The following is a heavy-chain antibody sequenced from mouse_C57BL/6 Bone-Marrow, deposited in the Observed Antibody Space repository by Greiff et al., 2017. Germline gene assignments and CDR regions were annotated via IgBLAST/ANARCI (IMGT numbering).Heavy chain of an antibody. CDR1: GYTFTDYY. CDR3: ARSGESWPRRRGGYYAMDY. J-gene: IGHJ4*01. CDR2: INPNNGGT. D-gene: IGHD2-12*01. Sequence: EVQLQQSGPELVKPGASVKISCKASGYTFTDYYMNWVKQSHGKSLEWIGDINPNNGGTSYNQKFKGKATLTVDKSSSTAYMELRSLTSEDSAVYYCARSGESWPRRRGGYYAMDYWGQGTSVTVSS. V-gene: IGHV1-26*01.